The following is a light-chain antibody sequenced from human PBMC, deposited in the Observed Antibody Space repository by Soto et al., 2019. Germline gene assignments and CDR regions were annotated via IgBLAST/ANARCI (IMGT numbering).Light chain of an antibody. V-gene: IGLV2-23*01. J-gene: IGLJ3*02. CDR3: CSYAGSSTWV. Sequence: QSALTQPASVSGSPGQSITISCTGTSSDVGSYKLVSWYQHHPGKAPQLMIYEGSKRPSGVSNRFSGSKSGNTAPLTISGLQAEDEAGYYCCSYAGSSTWVFGGGTQLTVL. CDR1: SSDVGSYKL. CDR2: EGS.